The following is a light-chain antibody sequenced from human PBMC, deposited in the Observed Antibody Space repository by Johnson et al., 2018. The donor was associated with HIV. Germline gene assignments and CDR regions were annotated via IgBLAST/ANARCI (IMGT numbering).Light chain of an antibody. V-gene: IGLV1-51*02. CDR2: ENN. Sequence: QLVLTQPPSVSAAPGQKVTISCSGSSSNIGNNYVSWYQQLPGTAPKLLIYENNKRPSGIPDRFSGSKSGTSATLGITGLQTGDEADYYCGTWDSSLSAGGYGVGTGTKVTYL. CDR3: GTWDSSLSAGGYG. CDR1: SSNIGNNY. J-gene: IGLJ1*01.